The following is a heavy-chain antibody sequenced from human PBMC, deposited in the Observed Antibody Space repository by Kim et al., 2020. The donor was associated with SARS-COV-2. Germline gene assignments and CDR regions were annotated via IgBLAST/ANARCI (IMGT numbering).Heavy chain of an antibody. D-gene: IGHD6-19*01. J-gene: IGHJ6*02. CDR1: GFTFDNYA. CDR2: ISASGGYT. CDR3: AKVSVAGGYYYYGMDV. Sequence: GGSLRLSCAASGFTFDNYAMSWVRQAPGKGLEWVSTISASGGYTYYTDSVKGRFSISRDNSKNTLYLQMNSLRAEDTAGYYCAKVSVAGGYYYYGMDVWGPGTPLTVSS. V-gene: IGHV3-23*01.